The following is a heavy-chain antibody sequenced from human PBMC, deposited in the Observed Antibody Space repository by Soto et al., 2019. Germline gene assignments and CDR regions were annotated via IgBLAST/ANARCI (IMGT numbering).Heavy chain of an antibody. J-gene: IGHJ6*02. CDR3: ARADGYTYYYGMDV. Sequence: PSDTLSLTCTVSGVSIRSYYWTWIRQPPGKGLDWIGYISDSGSTNYNPSLKSRVTISVDTSKNQFSLKLSSVTAADTAVYYCARADGYTYYYGMDVWGQGTTVT. D-gene: IGHD5-12*01. CDR2: ISDSGST. CDR1: GVSIRSYY. V-gene: IGHV4-59*08.